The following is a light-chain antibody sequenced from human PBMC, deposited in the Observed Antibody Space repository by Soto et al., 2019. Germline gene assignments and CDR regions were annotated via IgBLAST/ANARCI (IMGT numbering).Light chain of an antibody. J-gene: IGKJ1*01. V-gene: IGKV3-20*01. Sequence: DSVLTQSPGTLSLSPGERATLSSRASQSVSSSYLAWYQQKPGQAPRLLIYGASSRATGIPDRFSGSGSGTDFTLAISRLEPEDFAVYYCQQYGSSPWTFGQGTKVDIK. CDR3: QQYGSSPWT. CDR2: GAS. CDR1: QSVSSSY.